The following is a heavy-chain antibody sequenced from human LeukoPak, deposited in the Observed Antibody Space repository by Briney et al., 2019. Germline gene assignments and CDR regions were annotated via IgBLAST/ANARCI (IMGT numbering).Heavy chain of an antibody. CDR1: GGSISSYY. CDR3: ARVRIAAAGTTYYYYYMDV. CDR2: IYYSGST. Sequence: SETLSLTCTVSGGSISSYYWSWIRQPPGKGLEWIGYIYYSGSTNYNPSLKGRVTISVDTSKNQFSLKLSSVTAADTAVYYCARVRIAAAGTTYYYYYMDVWGKGTTVTVSS. J-gene: IGHJ6*03. D-gene: IGHD6-13*01. V-gene: IGHV4-59*01.